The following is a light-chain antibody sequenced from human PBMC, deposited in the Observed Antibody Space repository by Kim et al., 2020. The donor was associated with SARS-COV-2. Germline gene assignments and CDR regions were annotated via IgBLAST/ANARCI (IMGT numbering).Light chain of an antibody. J-gene: IGKJ4*01. CDR2: DAS. CDR3: QHRVSWPLI. Sequence: WSPVERAALACSASQSIGNFLARYQQKPGQAPRLLIYDASIRASGIPARFIGSGSVTDFTFTICSLEPEDFAVYYCQHRVSWPLIFVGVTKVDIK. CDR1: QSIGNF. V-gene: IGKV3-11*01.